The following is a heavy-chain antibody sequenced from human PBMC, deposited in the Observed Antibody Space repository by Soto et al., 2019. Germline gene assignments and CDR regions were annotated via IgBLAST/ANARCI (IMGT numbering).Heavy chain of an antibody. J-gene: IGHJ3*02. V-gene: IGHV4-39*01. CDR3: ATRLFNWDAFDI. CDR2: IYYSGST. CDR1: GGSISSSSYY. Sequence: QLQLQESGPGLVKPSETLSLTCTVSGGSISSSSYYWGWIRQPPGKGLEWIGSIYYSGSTYYNPSLKTRVTIPVDTSKHQFSLKLSSVTAADTAVYYCATRLFNWDAFDIWGQGTMVTVSS. D-gene: IGHD1-20*01.